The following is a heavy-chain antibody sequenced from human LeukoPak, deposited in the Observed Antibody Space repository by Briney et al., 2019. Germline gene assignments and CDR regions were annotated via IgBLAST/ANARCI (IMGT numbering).Heavy chain of an antibody. J-gene: IGHJ4*02. CDR3: AGDRATSYFDY. CDR1: GFTFRSHG. Sequence: GTSLRLSCAASGFTFRSHGMHWVRQAPGKGLEWVAFIWYGGSNKYYTDSVKGRFTISRDNSKNTLYLQMNSLRAEDTAVYYCAGDRATSYFDYWGQGALVTISS. V-gene: IGHV3-33*01. CDR2: IWYGGSNK. D-gene: IGHD1-26*01.